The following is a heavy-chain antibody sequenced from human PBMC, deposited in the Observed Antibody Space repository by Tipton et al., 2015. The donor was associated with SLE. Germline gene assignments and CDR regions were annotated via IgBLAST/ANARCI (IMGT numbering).Heavy chain of an antibody. J-gene: IGHJ4*02. CDR3: ARGGGYNWYFDY. CDR2: IIPILGIA. D-gene: IGHD5-24*01. Sequence: QLVQSGAEVKKPGESLRISCKASGGTFSSYGISWVRQAPGQGLEWMGRIIPILGIANYAQKFQGRVTITADKSTSTAYMELSSLRSEDTAVYYCARGGGYNWYFDYWGQGTLVTVSS. CDR1: GGTFSSYG. V-gene: IGHV1-69*09.